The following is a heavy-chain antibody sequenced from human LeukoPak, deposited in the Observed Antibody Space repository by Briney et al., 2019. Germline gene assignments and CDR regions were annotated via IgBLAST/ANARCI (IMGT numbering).Heavy chain of an antibody. J-gene: IGHJ3*02. Sequence: ASVKVSCKASGYTFTSYDINWVRQATGQGLEWMGWMNPNSGNTGYAQKFQGRVTITRNTSISTAYMELSSLRSEDTAVYYCARGIYDFWSGYLSGAFDIWGQGTMVTVSS. CDR1: GYTFTSYD. CDR2: MNPNSGNT. V-gene: IGHV1-8*03. CDR3: ARGIYDFWSGYLSGAFDI. D-gene: IGHD3-3*01.